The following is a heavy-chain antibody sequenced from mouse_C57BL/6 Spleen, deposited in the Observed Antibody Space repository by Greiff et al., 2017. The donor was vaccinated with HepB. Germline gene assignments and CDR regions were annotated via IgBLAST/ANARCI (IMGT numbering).Heavy chain of an antibody. CDR3: ARGGAYGSSPHWYFGG. J-gene: IGHJ1*03. V-gene: IGHV1-64*01. Sequence: QVQLQQPGAELVKPGASVKLSCKASGYTFTSYWMHWVKQRPGQGLEWIGMIHPKSGSTNYNEKFKSKATLTVDKSSSTAYMQLSSLTSEDSAVDYCARGGAYGSSPHWYFGGWGTGTTVTVST. CDR2: IHPKSGST. D-gene: IGHD1-1*01. CDR1: GYTFTSYW.